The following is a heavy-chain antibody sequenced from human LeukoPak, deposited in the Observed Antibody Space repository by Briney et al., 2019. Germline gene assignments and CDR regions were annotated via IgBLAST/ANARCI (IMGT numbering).Heavy chain of an antibody. Sequence: GGSLRLSCAVSGFTFSSYAMNWVRQAPGKGLEWVSAISGSGGTTYYADSVKDRFTISRDNSKNTLYLQMSSLRAEDTALYYCARGQWLVTSSFDYWGQGVLV. V-gene: IGHV3-23*01. CDR2: ISGSGGTT. J-gene: IGHJ4*02. D-gene: IGHD6-19*01. CDR1: GFTFSSYA. CDR3: ARGQWLVTSSFDY.